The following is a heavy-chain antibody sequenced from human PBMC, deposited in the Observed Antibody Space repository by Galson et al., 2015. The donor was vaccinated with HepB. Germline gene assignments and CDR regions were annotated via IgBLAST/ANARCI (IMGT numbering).Heavy chain of an antibody. Sequence: SLRLSCAASGFTFSSYGMHWVRQAPGKGLEWVAVISYDGSNKYYADSVKGRFTISRDNSKNTLYLQMNSLRAEDTAVYYCAKAYYYDSSGYCDYWGQGTLVTVSS. CDR2: ISYDGSNK. CDR3: AKAYYYDSSGYCDY. CDR1: GFTFSSYG. J-gene: IGHJ4*02. V-gene: IGHV3-30*18. D-gene: IGHD3-22*01.